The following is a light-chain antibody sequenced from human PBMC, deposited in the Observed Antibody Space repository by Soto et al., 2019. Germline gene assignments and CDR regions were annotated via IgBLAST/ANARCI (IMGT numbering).Light chain of an antibody. CDR3: QQRSNWPPWT. Sequence: EIVLTQSPATLSLSPGERATLSCRASRSVSSSLPWYQQKPGQAPRLLVYVASNRTTGIPARSSGSGSGTDFTLTIGSLEPEDFAVYYCQQRSNWPPWTFGQGIKVEIK. CDR1: RSVSSS. CDR2: VAS. J-gene: IGKJ1*01. V-gene: IGKV3-11*01.